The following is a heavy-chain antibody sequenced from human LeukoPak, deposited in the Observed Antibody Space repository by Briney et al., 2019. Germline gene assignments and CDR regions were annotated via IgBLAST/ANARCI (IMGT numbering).Heavy chain of an antibody. D-gene: IGHD3-3*01. CDR2: IYYSGST. V-gene: IGHV4-39*07. J-gene: IGHJ5*02. CDR3: ARDWSLVGWFDP. Sequence: SETLSLTCTVSGGSISSSSYYWGWIRQPPGKGLEWIGSIYYSGSTYYNPSLKSRVTISVDTSKNQFSLKLSSVTAADTAVYYCARDWSLVGWFDPWGQGTLVTVSS. CDR1: GGSISSSSYY.